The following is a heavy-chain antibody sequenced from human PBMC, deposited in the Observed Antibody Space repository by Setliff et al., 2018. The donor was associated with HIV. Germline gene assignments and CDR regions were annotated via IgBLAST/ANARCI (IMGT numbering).Heavy chain of an antibody. CDR2: VYTTGIT. Sequence: PSETLSLTCTVSGGSISSGSYYWRWIRQPAGKGLEWIGRVYTTGITNYIPSLKSRVTISLGTSKNQFSLKLTSVTAADTAVYYCARGPRPVDVDYYYMDVWGKGTTGTAP. CDR1: GGSISSGSYY. CDR3: ARGPRPVDVDYYYMDV. J-gene: IGHJ6*03. V-gene: IGHV4-61*02.